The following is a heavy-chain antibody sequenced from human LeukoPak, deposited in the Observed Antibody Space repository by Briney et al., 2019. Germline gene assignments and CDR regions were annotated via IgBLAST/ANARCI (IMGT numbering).Heavy chain of an antibody. CDR2: INPNSGGT. D-gene: IGHD3-3*01. CDR3: ARGPKFWSGYCY. J-gene: IGHJ4*02. CDR1: GYTFTGYY. Sequence: ASVKVSCKASGYTFTGYYMHWVRQAPGQGLEWKGWINPNSGGTNYAQKFQGRVTMTRDTSISTAYMELSRLRSDDTAVYYCARGPKFWSGYCYWGQGTLVTVSS. V-gene: IGHV1-2*02.